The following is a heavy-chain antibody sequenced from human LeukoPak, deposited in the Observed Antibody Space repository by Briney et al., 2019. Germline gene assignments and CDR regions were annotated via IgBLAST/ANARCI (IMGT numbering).Heavy chain of an antibody. CDR1: GFTFKTYW. D-gene: IGHD3-22*01. J-gene: IGHJ4*02. CDR3: ASPYDSSGYYDR. V-gene: IGHV3-7*03. Sequence: GGFLRLSCAVSGFTFKTYWMTWVRQAPGKGLEWVANINGAGSEKYYVDSVKGRFTISRDNAKNSLYLQMNSLRAEDTAVYYCASPYDSSGYYDRWGQGTLVTVSS. CDR2: INGAGSEK.